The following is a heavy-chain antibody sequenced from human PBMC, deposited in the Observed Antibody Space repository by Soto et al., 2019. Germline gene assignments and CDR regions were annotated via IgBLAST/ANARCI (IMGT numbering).Heavy chain of an antibody. CDR2: ISAYNGNT. CDR1: GYTFTSYG. D-gene: IGHD3-10*01. Sequence: QVQLVQSGAEVKKPGASVKVSCKASGYTFTSYGINWVRQAPGQGLEWMGWISAYNGNTNYAQKLQGRVTMTTHTSTSTAYMGLRSLRSDDTAVYYCARVSIWFKLTDGMDVWGQGTTVTVSS. J-gene: IGHJ6*02. CDR3: ARVSIWFKLTDGMDV. V-gene: IGHV1-18*01.